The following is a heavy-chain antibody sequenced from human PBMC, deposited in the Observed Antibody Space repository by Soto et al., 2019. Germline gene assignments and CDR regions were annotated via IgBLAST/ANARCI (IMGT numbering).Heavy chain of an antibody. CDR3: ARDCFMGWFDP. CDR2: IYYSGST. Sequence: QVQLQESGPGLVKPSETLSLTCTVSGGSVSSGSYYWSWIRQPPGKGLEWIGYIYYSGSTNYNPSLTSRVTISVDTSKNQFSLKLGSVTAADTAVYYCARDCFMGWFDPWGQGTLVTVSS. D-gene: IGHD3-10*01. J-gene: IGHJ5*02. V-gene: IGHV4-61*01. CDR1: GGSVSSGSYY.